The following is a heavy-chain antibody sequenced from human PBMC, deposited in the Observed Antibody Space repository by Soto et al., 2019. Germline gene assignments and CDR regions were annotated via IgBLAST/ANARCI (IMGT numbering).Heavy chain of an antibody. D-gene: IGHD2-15*01. V-gene: IGHV1-69*12. CDR2: IIPIFGTA. CDR1: GGTFSSYA. CDR3: ARVVTVVKSFHYWYFDL. J-gene: IGHJ2*01. Sequence: QVQLVQSGAEVKKPGSSVKVSCKASGGTFSSYAISWVRQAPGQGLEWMGGIIPIFGTANYAQKFQGRVTITADESXSXXYMELSSRRSEDTAVYYCARVVTVVKSFHYWYFDLWGRGTLVTVSS.